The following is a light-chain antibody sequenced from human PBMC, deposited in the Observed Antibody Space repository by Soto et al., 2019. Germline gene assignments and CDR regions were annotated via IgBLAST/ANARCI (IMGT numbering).Light chain of an antibody. CDR1: SSDVGRYNL. Sequence: QSALTQPASVSGSPGQSITISCAGTSSDVGRYNLVSWYQHHPGTAPKLMIYEVSKRPSGVSDRFSGSKSGNTASLTISGLQAEDEADYYCCSYAGTNTYVLFGGGTKLTV. J-gene: IGLJ2*01. CDR3: CSYAGTNTYVL. CDR2: EVS. V-gene: IGLV2-23*02.